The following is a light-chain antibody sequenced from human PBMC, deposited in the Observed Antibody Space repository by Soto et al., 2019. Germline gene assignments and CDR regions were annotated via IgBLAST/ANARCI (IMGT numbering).Light chain of an antibody. CDR1: QSVGRDY. Sequence: EIVLTQSPDTLSLSPGERATLSCRASQSVGRDYLAWFQQKPGQAPRLLVYNPSNRATGIPDRFSGSGSGTEFPLTISRLEPEDFAMYYCHQYATAPITFGQGTRLEIK. J-gene: IGKJ5*01. V-gene: IGKV3-20*01. CDR2: NPS. CDR3: HQYATAPIT.